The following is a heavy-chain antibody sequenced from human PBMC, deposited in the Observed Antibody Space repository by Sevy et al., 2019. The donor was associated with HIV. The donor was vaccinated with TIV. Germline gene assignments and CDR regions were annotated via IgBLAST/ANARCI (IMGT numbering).Heavy chain of an antibody. J-gene: IGHJ4*02. CDR3: VREVVGTSLDKRFDY. CDR2: IKQDESEK. V-gene: IGHV3-7*01. CDR1: GFTFSSHW. Sequence: GGSLRLSCVASGFTFSSHWMSWVRQAPGKGLEWVANIKQDESEKYYVDSVKDRFTISRDNARKSVFLEMNSLSTEDTAGYSCVREVVGTSLDKRFDYWGQGTLVTVSS. D-gene: IGHD1-1*01.